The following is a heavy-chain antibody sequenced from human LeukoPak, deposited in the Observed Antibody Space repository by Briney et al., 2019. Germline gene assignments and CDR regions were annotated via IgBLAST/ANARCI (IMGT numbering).Heavy chain of an antibody. CDR1: GYTFTSYA. J-gene: IGHJ4*02. CDR2: INTNTGNP. V-gene: IGHV7-4-1*02. Sequence: ASVKVSCKASGYTFTSYAMNWVRQAPRQGLEWMGWINTNTGNPTYAQGFTGRFVFSLDTSVSTAYLQISSLKVEDTAVYYCARQGPGYCGSTRCYGVGHWGQGTLVTVSS. D-gene: IGHD2-2*01. CDR3: ARQGPGYCGSTRCYGVGH.